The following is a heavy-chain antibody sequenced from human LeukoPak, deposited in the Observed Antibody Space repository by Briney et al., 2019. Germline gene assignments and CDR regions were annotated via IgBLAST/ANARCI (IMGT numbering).Heavy chain of an antibody. CDR2: IKQDGSET. V-gene: IGHV3-7*01. CDR3: ARDRSISGVVTIDF. Sequence: GGSLRLSCAASGFSFSNSWMTWVRQSPRKGLEWVANIKQDGSETYYVDSVMGRFTISRLNAKNSVYLQMNSLRAEDTAAYYCARDRSISGVVTIDFWGQGTLVTVSS. CDR1: GFSFSNSW. D-gene: IGHD3-3*01. J-gene: IGHJ4*02.